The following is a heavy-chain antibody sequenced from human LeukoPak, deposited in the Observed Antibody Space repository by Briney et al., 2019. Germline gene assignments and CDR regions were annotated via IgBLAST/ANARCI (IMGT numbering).Heavy chain of an antibody. CDR3: ARHQFDFWSGYHWMGWFDP. CDR1: GGSFSGYY. CDR2: MNHSGST. V-gene: IGHV4-34*01. J-gene: IGHJ5*02. D-gene: IGHD3-3*01. Sequence: KPSETLSLTCAVYGGSFSGYYWSWIRQPPGKGLEWIGEMNHSGSTNYNPSLKSRVAISVDTSKNQFSLKLSSVTAADTAVYYCARHQFDFWSGYHWMGWFDPWGQGTLVTVSA.